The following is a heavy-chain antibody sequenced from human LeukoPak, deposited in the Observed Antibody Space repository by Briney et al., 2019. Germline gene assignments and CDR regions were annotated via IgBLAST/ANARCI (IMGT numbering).Heavy chain of an antibody. V-gene: IGHV3-48*04. CDR1: GFTFSSYW. CDR2: ISTGGSAI. J-gene: IGHJ4*02. Sequence: GGSLRLSCAASGFTFSSYWMSWVRQAPGKGLEWVSYISTGGSAIYYADSVKGRFTISRDNAKNSLYLQMNSLRAEDTAVYYCAKRASSSSGLGYWGQGTLVTVSS. D-gene: IGHD6-6*01. CDR3: AKRASSSSGLGY.